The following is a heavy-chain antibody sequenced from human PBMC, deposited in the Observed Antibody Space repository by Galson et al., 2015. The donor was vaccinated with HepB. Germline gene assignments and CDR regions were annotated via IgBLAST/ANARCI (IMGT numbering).Heavy chain of an antibody. CDR2: IKQDGSEK. CDR3: ARAYSSGWYFLGKHFDY. J-gene: IGHJ4*02. V-gene: IGHV3-7*01. Sequence: SLRLSCAASGSTFSSYWMSWVRQAPGKGLEWVANIKQDGSEKYYVDSVKGRFTISRDNAKNSLYLQMNSLRAEDTAVYYCARAYSSGWYFLGKHFDYWGQGTLVTVSS. CDR1: GSTFSSYW. D-gene: IGHD6-19*01.